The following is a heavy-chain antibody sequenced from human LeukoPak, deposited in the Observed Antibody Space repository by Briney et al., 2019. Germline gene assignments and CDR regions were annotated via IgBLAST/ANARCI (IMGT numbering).Heavy chain of an antibody. J-gene: IGHJ4*02. CDR2: IYYSGST. Sequence: SETLSLTCTVSGGSISNYYWSWIRQPPGKGLEWIGYIYYSGSTNYNPSLKSRVTISVDTSKNQFSLKLSSVTAADTAVYYCARRNPQYDYVWEMDYWGQGTLVTVSS. CDR1: GGSISNYY. V-gene: IGHV4-59*01. CDR3: ARRNPQYDYVWEMDY. D-gene: IGHD3-16*01.